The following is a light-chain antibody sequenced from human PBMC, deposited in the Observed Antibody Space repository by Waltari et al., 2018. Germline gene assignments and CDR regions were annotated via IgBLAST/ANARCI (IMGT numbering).Light chain of an antibody. J-gene: IGKJ4*01. Sequence: DIQMTQSPSSLSASVGDTVTITCRGSQNINRYLLWYQQKPRKAPKPLIYAAASLQSGVPSRFSASGSGTDFTLTISSLQPEDFASYHCQQSYNTPLTFGGGTRVYIK. CDR1: QNINRY. CDR3: QQSYNTPLT. V-gene: IGKV1-39*01. CDR2: AAA.